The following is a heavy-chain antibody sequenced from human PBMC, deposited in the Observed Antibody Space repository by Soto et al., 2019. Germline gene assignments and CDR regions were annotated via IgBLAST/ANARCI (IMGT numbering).Heavy chain of an antibody. D-gene: IGHD3-10*01. CDR2: ISYDGSIT. CDR1: GFTFSTYG. CDR3: AKDLFMAPAVTAIHNY. Sequence: QVQLVESGEGAVKPGRSLRLSCAASGFTFSTYGMHWVRQAPGKGLVWVAVISYDGSITHYAVSLKGRFTISRDNSKNSLFLPIYSLRAEATALSHYAKDLFMAPAVTAIHNYWGPRTMVYVSS. J-gene: IGHJ4*02. V-gene: IGHV3-30*18.